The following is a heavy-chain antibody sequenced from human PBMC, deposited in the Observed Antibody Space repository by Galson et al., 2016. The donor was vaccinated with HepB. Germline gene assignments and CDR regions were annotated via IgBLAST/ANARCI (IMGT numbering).Heavy chain of an antibody. CDR1: GYILTSYN. CDR3: AREGWYSSSSGYFYYGLDV. CDR2: INPNTGDT. V-gene: IGHV1-2*04. J-gene: IGHJ6*02. Sequence: SVKVSCKASGYILTSYNIHWVRQAPGQGLEWMGWINPNTGDTNYAQKFQGWVTMTRDTSINTAYMELSRLKSDDTAVYYCAREGWYSSSSGYFYYGLDVWGQGTTVTVAS. D-gene: IGHD6-6*01.